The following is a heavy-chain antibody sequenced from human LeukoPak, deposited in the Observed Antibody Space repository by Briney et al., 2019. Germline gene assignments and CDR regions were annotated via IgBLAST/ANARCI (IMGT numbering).Heavy chain of an antibody. CDR1: GYTFTSYY. D-gene: IGHD6-6*01. CDR3: ARSKIAARNEDGFDY. CDR2: INPSGGST. Sequence: VASVKVSCKAPGYTFTSYYMHWVRQAPGQGLEWMGIINPSGGSTSYAQKFQGRVTMTRDMSTSTVYMELSSLRSEDTAVYYCARSKIAARNEDGFDYWGQGTLVTVSS. V-gene: IGHV1-46*01. J-gene: IGHJ4*02.